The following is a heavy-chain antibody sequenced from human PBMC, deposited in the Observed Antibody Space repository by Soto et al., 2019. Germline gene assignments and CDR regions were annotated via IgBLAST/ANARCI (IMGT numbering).Heavy chain of an antibody. Sequence: GASVKVSCKASGFTFTSSAVQWVRQARGQRLEWIGWIVVGSGNTNDAQKFQERVTITRDMSTSTAYMERSSLRSEDTAVYYCAAGVDSSGYYYVGAPYYYYGMDVWGQGTTVTVSS. CDR1: GFTFTSSA. CDR2: IVVGSGNT. D-gene: IGHD3-22*01. CDR3: AAGVDSSGYYYVGAPYYYYGMDV. V-gene: IGHV1-58*01. J-gene: IGHJ6*02.